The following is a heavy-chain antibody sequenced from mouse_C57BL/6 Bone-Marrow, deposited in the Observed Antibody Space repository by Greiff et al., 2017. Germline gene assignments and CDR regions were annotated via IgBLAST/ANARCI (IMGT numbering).Heavy chain of an antibody. CDR1: GFSLTSYG. Sequence: QVQLQQPGPGLVQPSQSLSITCKASGFSLTSYGVHWVRQPPGKGLEWLGVIWSGGSTDYNAAFISSKSISKDNSKSQVFFNMNSLQADDTALYYCAKNPSCDYYAMDYWGQGTSVTVSS. V-gene: IGHV2-4*01. CDR2: IWSGGST. J-gene: IGHJ4*01. CDR3: AKNPSCDYYAMDY.